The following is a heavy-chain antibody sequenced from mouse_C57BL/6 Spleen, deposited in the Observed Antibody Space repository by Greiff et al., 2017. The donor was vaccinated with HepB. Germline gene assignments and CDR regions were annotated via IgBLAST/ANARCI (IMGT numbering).Heavy chain of an antibody. CDR1: GFTFSDYY. D-gene: IGHD2-3*01. CDR3: ARDTGIYDGYAYAMDY. J-gene: IGHJ4*01. V-gene: IGHV5-16*01. Sequence: DVQLVESEGGLVQPGSSMKLSCTASGFTFSDYYMAWVRQVPEKGLEWVANINYDGSSTYYLDSLKSRFIISRDNAKNILYLQRSSLKSEDTATYYCARDTGIYDGYAYAMDYWGQGTSVTVSS. CDR2: INYDGSST.